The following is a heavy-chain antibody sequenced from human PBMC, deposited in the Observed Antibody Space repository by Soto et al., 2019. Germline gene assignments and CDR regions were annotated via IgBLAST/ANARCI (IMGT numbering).Heavy chain of an antibody. J-gene: IGHJ6*02. Sequence: QVQLVQSGAEVKKPGASVKVSCKASGYTFTSYDINWVRQATGQGLEWMGWMNPNSGNTGYAQKFRGRVTMTRNTSLSTAYMELSRLRSEDTAVYYCARERTGTTSMDVWGQGTTVTVSS. CDR2: MNPNSGNT. CDR1: GYTFTSYD. D-gene: IGHD1-1*01. V-gene: IGHV1-8*01. CDR3: ARERTGTTSMDV.